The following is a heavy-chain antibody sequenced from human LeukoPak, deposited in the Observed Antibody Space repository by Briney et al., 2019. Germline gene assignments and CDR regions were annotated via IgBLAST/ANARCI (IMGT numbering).Heavy chain of an antibody. V-gene: IGHV1-2*04. CDR1: GYTFTGYY. CDR2: INPNSGGT. J-gene: IGHJ4*02. CDR3: ASPVNSSSSAQYYFDY. Sequence: ASVKVSCKASGYTFTGYYMHWVRQAPGQGLERMGWINPNSGGTNYAQKFQGWVTMTRDTSISTAYMELSRLRSDDTAVYYCASPVNSSSSAQYYFDYWGQGTLVTVSS. D-gene: IGHD6-6*01.